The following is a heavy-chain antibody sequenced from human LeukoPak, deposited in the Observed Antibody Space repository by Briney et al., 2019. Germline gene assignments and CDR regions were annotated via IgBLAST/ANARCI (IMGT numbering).Heavy chain of an antibody. CDR2: LSASGGGT. D-gene: IGHD5-18*01. CDR1: GLTFSNFA. CDR3: ATVLHTSMTTWAAFDT. V-gene: IGHV3-23*01. Sequence: GGSLRLSCAASGLTFSNFAMTWVRQTPGKGLEWVSALSASGGGTFYAPSVKGRLTISRDNSKNTVSLQINNLRAEDTALYYCATVLHTSMTTWAAFDTWGQGTMVTVSS. J-gene: IGHJ3*02.